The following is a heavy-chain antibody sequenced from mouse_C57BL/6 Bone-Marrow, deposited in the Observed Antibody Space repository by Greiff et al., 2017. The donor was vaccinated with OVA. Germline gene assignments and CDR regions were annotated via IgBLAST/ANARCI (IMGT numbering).Heavy chain of an antibody. D-gene: IGHD1-1*01. Sequence: QVQLQQPGTELVKPGASVKLSCKASGYTFTSYWMHWVKQRPGQGLEWIGNINPSNGGTNYNEKLKSKATLTVDKSSSTAYMQLSSLTSEDSAVYYCGPFITTVVARERFAYWGQGTLVTVSA. J-gene: IGHJ3*01. CDR2: INPSNGGT. CDR1: GYTFTSYW. CDR3: GPFITTVVARERFAY. V-gene: IGHV1-53*01.